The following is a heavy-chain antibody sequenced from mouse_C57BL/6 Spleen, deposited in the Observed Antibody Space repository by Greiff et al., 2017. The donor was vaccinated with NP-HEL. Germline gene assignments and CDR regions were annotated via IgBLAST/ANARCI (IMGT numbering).Heavy chain of an antibody. CDR2: INPGSGGN. Sequence: QVQLQQSGAELVRPGTSVKVSCKASGYAFTNYLIEWVKQRPGQGLEWIGVINPGSGGNNYNEKVKGKATLTADKSSSTAYMQLSSLTSEDSAVYFCARSELTGTNWYFDVWGTWTTVTVSS. D-gene: IGHD4-1*01. V-gene: IGHV1-54*01. J-gene: IGHJ1*03. CDR1: GYAFTNYL. CDR3: ARSELTGTNWYFDV.